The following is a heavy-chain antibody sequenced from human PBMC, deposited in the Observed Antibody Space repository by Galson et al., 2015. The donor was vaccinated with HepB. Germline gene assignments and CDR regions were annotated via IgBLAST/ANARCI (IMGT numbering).Heavy chain of an antibody. D-gene: IGHD3-16*01. J-gene: IGHJ6*02. V-gene: IGHV4-59*12. Sequence: ETLSLTCSISGGSISTYYWSWIRQPPGKGLEWIGHIDYSGSANYNPSLNSRVTISLDTSKKQFALKVRSLTAADTAMYFWARDLGRRRYPWDYHYGLDVWGQGTTVTVSS. CDR2: IDYSGSA. CDR3: ARDLGRRRYPWDYHYGLDV. CDR1: GGSISTYY.